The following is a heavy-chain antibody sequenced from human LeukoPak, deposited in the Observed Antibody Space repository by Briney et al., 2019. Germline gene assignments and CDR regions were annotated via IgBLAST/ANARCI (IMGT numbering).Heavy chain of an antibody. J-gene: IGHJ5*02. CDR1: GYTFTNYG. D-gene: IGHD3-3*01. CDR3: ARITYDFWSGYYMPDDP. V-gene: IGHV1-18*01. CDR2: ICIYNGNT. Sequence: GASVKVSCKASGYTFTNYGISWVRQAPGQGLEWMGWICIYNGNTDYAQKLRGRVTMTTDTSTSTAYMELRSLRSDGTAVYYCARITYDFWSGYYMPDDPWGQGTLVTVSS.